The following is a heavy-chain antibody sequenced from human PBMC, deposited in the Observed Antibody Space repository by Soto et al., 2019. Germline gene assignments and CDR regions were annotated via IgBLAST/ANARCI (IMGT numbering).Heavy chain of an antibody. CDR2: IIPIFGTA. CDR3: ARAIRFLEWYFDY. CDR1: GGTFSSYA. J-gene: IGHJ4*02. D-gene: IGHD3-3*01. Sequence: QVQLVQSGAEVKKPGSSVKVSCKASGGTFSSYAISWVRQAPGQGLEWMGGIIPIFGTANYAQKFQGRVTITADESTSTAYMELSRLRSEETAVDYCARAIRFLEWYFDYWGQGTLGTVSS. V-gene: IGHV1-69*01.